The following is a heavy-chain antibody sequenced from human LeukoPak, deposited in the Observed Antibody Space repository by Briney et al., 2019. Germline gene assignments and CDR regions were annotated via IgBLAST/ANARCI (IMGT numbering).Heavy chain of an antibody. D-gene: IGHD3-22*01. CDR1: GGTFSSYA. J-gene: IGHJ4*02. Sequence: GASVKVSCKASGGTFSSYAISWVRQAPGQGLEWMGRIIPILGIANYAQKFQGRVTITADKSTSTAYMELSSLRSEDTAVYYCARTALPYTMIVGDGSFDYWGQGTLVTVSS. V-gene: IGHV1-69*04. CDR3: ARTALPYTMIVGDGSFDY. CDR2: IIPILGIA.